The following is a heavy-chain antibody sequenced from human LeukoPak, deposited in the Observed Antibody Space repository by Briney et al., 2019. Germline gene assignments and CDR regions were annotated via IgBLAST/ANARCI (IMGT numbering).Heavy chain of an antibody. D-gene: IGHD2-2*01. CDR3: ARADIVVVPAAVNWFDP. CDR1: GGSISSSGYY. V-gene: IGHV4-31*03. CDR2: IYYSGST. J-gene: IGHJ5*02. Sequence: SETLSLTCTVSGGSISSSGYYCSWIRQHPGKGLEWIGYIYYSGSTYYNPSLKSRVTISVDTSRNQFSLKLSSVTAADTAVYYCARADIVVVPAAVNWFDPRGQGTLVTVSS.